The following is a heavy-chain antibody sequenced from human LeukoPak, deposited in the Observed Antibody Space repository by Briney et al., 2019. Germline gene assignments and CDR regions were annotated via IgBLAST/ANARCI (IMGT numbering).Heavy chain of an antibody. Sequence: GGSLRLSCAASGFTFSSYSMNWVRQAPGKGLEWVSYISSSSSTIYYADSVKGRFTISRDNAKNSLYLRMNSLRAEDTAVYYCARDGDPTTAYYYYMDVWGKGTTVTVSS. V-gene: IGHV3-48*01. CDR1: GFTFSSYS. CDR2: ISSSSSTI. CDR3: ARDGDPTTAYYYYMDV. J-gene: IGHJ6*03. D-gene: IGHD7-27*01.